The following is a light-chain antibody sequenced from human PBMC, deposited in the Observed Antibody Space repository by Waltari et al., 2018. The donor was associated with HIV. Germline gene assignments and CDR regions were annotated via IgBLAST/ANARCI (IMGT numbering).Light chain of an antibody. J-gene: IGLJ3*02. CDR2: HND. V-gene: IGLV1-36*01. Sequence: QSVLTRPPSVSEAPRQRVTMSCSGSSSNIGNNAVNWYQQLPGKAPKLLIYHNDLLSSGLSDRFSGSKSGTSASLAISGLQSEDEADYYCAAWDDSLHGVVFGGGTKLTVL. CDR1: SSNIGNNA. CDR3: AAWDDSLHGVV.